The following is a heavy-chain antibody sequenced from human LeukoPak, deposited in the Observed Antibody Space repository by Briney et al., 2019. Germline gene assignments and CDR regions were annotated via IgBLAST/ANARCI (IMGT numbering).Heavy chain of an antibody. V-gene: IGHV1-18*01. Sequence: ASVKVSCKASGYTFTSYGISRVRQAPGQGLEWMGWISAYNGNTNYAQKLQGRVTMTTDTSTSTAYMELRSLRSDDTAVYYCARGPYDILTGYYRALDYWGQGTLVTVSS. J-gene: IGHJ4*02. D-gene: IGHD3-9*01. CDR1: GYTFTSYG. CDR2: ISAYNGNT. CDR3: ARGPYDILTGYYRALDY.